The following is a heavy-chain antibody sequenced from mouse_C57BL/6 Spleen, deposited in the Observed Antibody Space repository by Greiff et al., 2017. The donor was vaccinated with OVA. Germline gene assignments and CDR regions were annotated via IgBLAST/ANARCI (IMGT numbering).Heavy chain of an antibody. Sequence: QVHVKQPGAELVKPGASVKMSCKASGYTFTSYWITWVKQRPGQGLEWIGDIYPGRGSTNYNEKFKSKATLTVDTSSSTAYMQLSSLTSEDSAVYYCARSVHGYYTWFAYWGQGTLVTVSA. J-gene: IGHJ3*01. D-gene: IGHD2-3*01. CDR1: GYTFTSYW. V-gene: IGHV1-55*01. CDR3: ARSVHGYYTWFAY. CDR2: IYPGRGST.